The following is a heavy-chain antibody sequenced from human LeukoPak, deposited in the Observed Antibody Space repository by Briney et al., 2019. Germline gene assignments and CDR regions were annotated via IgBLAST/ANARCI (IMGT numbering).Heavy chain of an antibody. CDR1: GGSISSGDYY. J-gene: IGHJ4*02. D-gene: IGHD2-2*02. Sequence: PSETLSLTCTVSGGSISSGDYYWSWIRQPPGKGLEWIGYIYYSRSTYYTPSLQSRVTISVDTSKNQFSLKLSSVTAADTAVYYCARTYCSSTSCYTFDYWGQGTLVTVSS. CDR3: ARTYCSSTSCYTFDY. V-gene: IGHV4-30-4*08. CDR2: IYYSRST.